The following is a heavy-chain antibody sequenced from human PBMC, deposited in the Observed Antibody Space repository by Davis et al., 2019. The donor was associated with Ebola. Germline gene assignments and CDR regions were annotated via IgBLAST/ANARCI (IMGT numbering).Heavy chain of an antibody. Sequence: PGGSLRLSCAASAFSFSSYSMNWVRQAPGKGLEWVSYISTSSSPIYYADSVKGRFTISRDNAKNSLYLQMNSLRDEDTAVYYCARDQGATAARPSAFDMWGQGTMVTVSS. CDR2: ISTSSSPI. CDR3: ARDQGATAARPSAFDM. D-gene: IGHD6-6*01. J-gene: IGHJ3*02. V-gene: IGHV3-48*02. CDR1: AFSFSSYS.